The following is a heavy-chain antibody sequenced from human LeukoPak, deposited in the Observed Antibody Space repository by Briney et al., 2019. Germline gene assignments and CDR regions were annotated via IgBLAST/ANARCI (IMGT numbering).Heavy chain of an antibody. CDR2: MNPNSGKT. D-gene: IGHD3-3*01. CDR3: ARELRRDDC. J-gene: IGHJ4*02. CDR1: GYTFTSYD. V-gene: IGHV1-8*01. Sequence: ASVKVSCKASGYTFTSYDINWVRQATGPGLEWMGWMNPNSGKTGYAQKFQGRVTMTWDTSISTAYMELSSLRSEDTAIYYCARELRRDDCWGQGTLVTVSS.